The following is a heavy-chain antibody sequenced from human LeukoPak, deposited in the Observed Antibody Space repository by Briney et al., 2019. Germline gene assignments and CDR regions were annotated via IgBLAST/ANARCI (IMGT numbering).Heavy chain of an antibody. CDR3: ARAGIAVAVYNWFDP. V-gene: IGHV1-46*01. J-gene: IGHJ5*02. CDR1: GYTFTSYY. D-gene: IGHD6-19*01. CDR2: INPSGGST. Sequence: ASVKVSCKASGYTFTSYYMHWVRQAPGQGLEWMGIINPSGGSTSYAQKFQGRVTITADESTSTAYMELSSLRSEDTAVYYCARAGIAVAVYNWFDPWGQGTLVTVSS.